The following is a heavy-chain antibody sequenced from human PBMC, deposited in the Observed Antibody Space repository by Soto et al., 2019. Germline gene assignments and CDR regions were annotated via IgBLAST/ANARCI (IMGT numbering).Heavy chain of an antibody. V-gene: IGHV3-15*01. D-gene: IGHD3-16*01. CDR3: ATAPPVM. CDR1: GFNFSSAW. J-gene: IGHJ4*02. Sequence: PGGSLRLSCAASGFNFSSAWMSWVRQAPGRGLEWVGRLKSKADGGATDYAAPVKGRFTISRDDSKNILSLQMNSLKTEDTAVYYCATAPPVMWGQGTLVTVSS. CDR2: LKSKADGGAT.